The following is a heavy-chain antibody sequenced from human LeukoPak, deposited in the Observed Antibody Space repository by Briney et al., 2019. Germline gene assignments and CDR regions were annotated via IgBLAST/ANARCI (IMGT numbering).Heavy chain of an antibody. J-gene: IGHJ6*02. D-gene: IGHD2-15*01. V-gene: IGHV3-30-3*01. CDR3: ARDLAWVVVAAIDYYYGMDV. CDR1: GFTFSSYA. CDR2: ISYDGSNK. Sequence: GGSLRLSCAASGFTFSSYAMHWVRQAPGKGLEWVAVISYDGSNKYYADSVKGRFTISRDNSKNTLYLQMNSLRAEDTAVYYCARDLAWVVVAAIDYYYGMDVWGQGTTVTVSS.